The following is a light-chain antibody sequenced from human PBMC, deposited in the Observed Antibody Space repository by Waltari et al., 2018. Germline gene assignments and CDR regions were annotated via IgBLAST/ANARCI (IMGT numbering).Light chain of an antibody. Sequence: EILMTQSPATLSVSPGESATLFCRASQSVNSNLAWYQQKPGQAPRLLISGASTRATGIPAMFSGTGSGTEFTLTITSLQSEDFATYYCQQYNYWPPLTFGGGTKVEI. J-gene: IGKJ4*01. CDR3: QQYNYWPPLT. V-gene: IGKV3-15*01. CDR1: QSVNSN. CDR2: GAS.